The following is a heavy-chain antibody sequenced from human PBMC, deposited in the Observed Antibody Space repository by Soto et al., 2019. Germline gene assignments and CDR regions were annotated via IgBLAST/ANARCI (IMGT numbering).Heavy chain of an antibody. CDR1: GGTFSSYT. CDR2: IIPILGIA. CDR3: ARDVGGYSYYVQEDY. V-gene: IGHV1-69*08. J-gene: IGHJ4*02. D-gene: IGHD5-12*01. Sequence: QVQLVQSGAEVKKPGSSVKVSCKASGGTFSSYTICWVRQAPGQGLEWMGRIIPILGIANYAQKFQGRVTITADKSTSTAYMELSSLRSEETAVYYCARDVGGYSYYVQEDYWGQGTLVTVSS.